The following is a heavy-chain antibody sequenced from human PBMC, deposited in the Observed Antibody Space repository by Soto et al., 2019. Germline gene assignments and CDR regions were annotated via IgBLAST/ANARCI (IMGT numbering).Heavy chain of an antibody. CDR2: INAGNGNT. J-gene: IGHJ4*02. CDR1: GYTFTGYS. V-gene: IGHV1-3*01. D-gene: IGHD3-3*01. CDR3: ASPRSEIVGSGYSY. Sequence: ASLKVSCKASGYTFTGYSMHWVRPAPGQRLEWMGWINAGNGNTKYSQKFQGRVTITRDKSSSTAYMELSILRSEETAVYYCASPRSEIVGSGYSYLGQGTLVTVPS.